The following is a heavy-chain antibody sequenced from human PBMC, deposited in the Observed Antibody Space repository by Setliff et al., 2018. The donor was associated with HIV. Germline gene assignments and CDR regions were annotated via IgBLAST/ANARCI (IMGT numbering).Heavy chain of an antibody. CDR1: GGSINTGTYY. CDR2: IYYSGST. Sequence: SETLSLTCTVSGGSINTGTYYWGWIRQPPGKGLEWIGSIYYSGSTYYNPSLKTRVTRSVDTSKNQFSLKLSSVTAADTAVYYCASLTTDRFLEWLFVYWGQGTLVTVSS. CDR3: ASLTTDRFLEWLFVY. V-gene: IGHV4-39*01. D-gene: IGHD3-3*01. J-gene: IGHJ4*02.